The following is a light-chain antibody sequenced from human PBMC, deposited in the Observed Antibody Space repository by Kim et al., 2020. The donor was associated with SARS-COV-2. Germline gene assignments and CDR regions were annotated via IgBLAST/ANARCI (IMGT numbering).Light chain of an antibody. CDR3: QVWDSSSDHRVI. Sequence: PGKTAKLSGGGKSIASESVHWYQRKSGQAPVLVICYDSDRPSGIPGRFSGSNSGNTATLTISRVEAGDEADYYCQVWDSSSDHRVIFGGGTQLTVL. J-gene: IGLJ2*01. V-gene: IGLV3-21*04. CDR2: YDS. CDR1: SIASES.